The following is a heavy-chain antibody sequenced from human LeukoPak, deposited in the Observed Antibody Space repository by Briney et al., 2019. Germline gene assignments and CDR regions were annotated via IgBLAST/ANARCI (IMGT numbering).Heavy chain of an antibody. CDR2: IYWDDDK. CDR3: ARRYCSGGSCYLNWFDP. J-gene: IGHJ5*02. D-gene: IGHD2-15*01. Sequence: ESGPTLVKSTQTLTLTCTFSGFSLSTSGVGVGWIRQPPGKALEWLALIYWDDDKRYSPSLKSRLTITKDTSKNQVVLTMTNMDPVDTATYYCARRYCSGGSCYLNWFDPWGQGTLVTVSS. CDR1: GFSLSTSGVG. V-gene: IGHV2-5*02.